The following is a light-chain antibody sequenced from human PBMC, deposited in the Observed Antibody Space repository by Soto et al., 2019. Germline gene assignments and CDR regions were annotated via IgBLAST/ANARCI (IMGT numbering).Light chain of an antibody. Sequence: DIQMTQSPSSLSASVGDRVTITCRASQGIRNDLVWYQQKPGKAPKRLIYDASSLQSGVPSRLSGSGSGTEFTLTISSLQPEDFATYFCLQHNTYIGTWTFGQGTKVDIK. CDR3: LQHNTYIGTWT. J-gene: IGKJ1*01. CDR1: QGIRND. V-gene: IGKV1-17*01. CDR2: DAS.